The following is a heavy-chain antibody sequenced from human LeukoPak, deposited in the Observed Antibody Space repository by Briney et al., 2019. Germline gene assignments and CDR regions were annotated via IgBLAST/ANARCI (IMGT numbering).Heavy chain of an antibody. V-gene: IGHV3-11*01. D-gene: IGHD3-22*01. CDR3: ARYPHYYDSSGYVGLDY. J-gene: IGHJ4*02. CDR2: ISSSGSTI. Sequence: GGSLRLSCAASGLTFSDYYMSRIRQAPGKGLEWVSYISSSGSTIYYADSVKGRFTISRDNAKNSLYLQMNSLRAEDTAVYYCARYPHYYDSSGYVGLDYWGQGTLVTVSS. CDR1: GLTFSDYY.